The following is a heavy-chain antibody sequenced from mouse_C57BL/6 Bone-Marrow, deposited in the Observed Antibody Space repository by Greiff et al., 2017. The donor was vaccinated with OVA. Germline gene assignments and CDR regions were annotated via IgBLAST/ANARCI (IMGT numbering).Heavy chain of an antibody. V-gene: IGHV1-82*01. D-gene: IGHD3-2*02. J-gene: IGHJ2*01. Sequence: QVQLQQSGPELVKPGASVKISCKASGYAFSSSWMNWVKQRPGKGLEWIGRIYPGDGDTNYNGKFKGKATLTADKSSSTAYMQLSSLTSEDSAVYFCARKEDSSGQGYWGQGTTLTVSS. CDR1: GYAFSSSW. CDR2: IYPGDGDT. CDR3: ARKEDSSGQGY.